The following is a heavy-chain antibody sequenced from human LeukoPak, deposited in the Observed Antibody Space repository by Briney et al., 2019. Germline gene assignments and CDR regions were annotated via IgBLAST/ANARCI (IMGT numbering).Heavy chain of an antibody. Sequence: SVKVSCKASGGTFSSYAISWVRQAPGQGLEWMGRIIPILGIANYAQKFQGRVTITADKSTSTAYVELSSLRSEDTAVYYCARLTVTTYASNFDYWGQGTLVTVSS. CDR1: GGTFSSYA. J-gene: IGHJ4*02. CDR2: IIPILGIA. V-gene: IGHV1-69*04. CDR3: ARLTVTTYASNFDY. D-gene: IGHD4-17*01.